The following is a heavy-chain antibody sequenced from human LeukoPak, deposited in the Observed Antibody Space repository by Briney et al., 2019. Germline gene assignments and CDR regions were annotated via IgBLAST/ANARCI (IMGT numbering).Heavy chain of an antibody. CDR2: IYHSGST. V-gene: IGHV4-4*02. D-gene: IGHD3-22*01. CDR1: GGSISSSNW. Sequence: SGTLSLTCAVSGGSISSSNWWSWVRQPPGKGLEWIGEIYHSGSTNYNPSLKSRVTISVDKSKNQFSLKLSSVTAADTAVYYCARSRITMIVVVIQNYFDYWGQGTLVTVSS. J-gene: IGHJ4*02. CDR3: ARSRITMIVVVIQNYFDY.